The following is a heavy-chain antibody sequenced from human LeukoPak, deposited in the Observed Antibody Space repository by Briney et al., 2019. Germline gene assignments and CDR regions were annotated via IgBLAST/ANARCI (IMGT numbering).Heavy chain of an antibody. J-gene: IGHJ2*01. V-gene: IGHV4-4*02. CDR3: ARVYYSNSYDYWYFDL. Sequence: SETLSFTCAVFGDSISNNIGWSWVRQPPGKGLEWTGSIYYSGSTYCNPSLKSRVTISVDTSKNQFSLKLSSVTAADTAVYYCARVYYSNSYDYWYFDLWGRGTLVTVSS. D-gene: IGHD6-13*01. CDR1: GDSISNNIG. CDR2: IYYSGST.